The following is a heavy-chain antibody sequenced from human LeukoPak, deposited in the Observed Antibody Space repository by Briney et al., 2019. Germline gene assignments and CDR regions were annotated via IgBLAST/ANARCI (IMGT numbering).Heavy chain of an antibody. V-gene: IGHV4-39*01. J-gene: IGHJ4*02. CDR1: GGSISSSSYY. D-gene: IGHD1-14*01. CDR2: IYYSGST. CDR3: ARQGIDSRADY. Sequence: PSETLSLTCTVPGGSISSSSYYWGWIRQPPGKGLEWIGSIYYSGSTYYNPSLKSRVTISVDTSKNQFSLKLSSVTAADTAVCYCARQGIDSRADYWGQGTLVTVSS.